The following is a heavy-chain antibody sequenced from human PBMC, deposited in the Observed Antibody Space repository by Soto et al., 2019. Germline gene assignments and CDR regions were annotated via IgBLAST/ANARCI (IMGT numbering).Heavy chain of an antibody. CDR2: IIPILGIA. J-gene: IGHJ3*02. CDR1: GGTFSSYT. V-gene: IGHV1-69*02. CDR3: ARYCSGGSCPLGDAFDI. Sequence: GASVKVSCKASGGTFSSYTISWVRQAPGEGLEWMGRIIPILGIANYAQKFQGRVTITADKSTSTAYMELSSLRSEDTAVYYCARYCSGGSCPLGDAFDIWGQGTMVTVSS. D-gene: IGHD2-15*01.